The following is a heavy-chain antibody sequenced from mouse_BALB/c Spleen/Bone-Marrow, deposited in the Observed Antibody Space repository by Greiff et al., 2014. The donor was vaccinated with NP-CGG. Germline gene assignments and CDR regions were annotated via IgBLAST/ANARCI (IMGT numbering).Heavy chain of an antibody. CDR1: GYTFTDYG. CDR2: LITYYGDA. CDR3: ARWDGKYAMDY. V-gene: IGHV1S137*01. J-gene: IGHJ4*01. Sequence: QVQLKQSGAELVWPGISVKISCKGSGYTFTDYGIHWVRQSHAKSLEWIGVLITYYGDASYNPRFKGKATMTVDKSSSTAYMEIARLTSEDSAIYYCARWDGKYAMDYWGQGTSVTVSS. D-gene: IGHD2-1*01.